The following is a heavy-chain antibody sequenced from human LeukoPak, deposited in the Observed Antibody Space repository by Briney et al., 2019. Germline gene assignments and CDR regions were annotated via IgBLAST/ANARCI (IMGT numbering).Heavy chain of an antibody. V-gene: IGHV1-18*01. CDR3: ARVVTGTIRNDF. D-gene: IGHD1-7*01. Sequence: EAPVKVSCKASGYTFDNYGITWVRQAPGQGLEWMGWISTFNGNANYAQKLQGRVTMTTDTSTSTAYMELRSLTSDDTAMYYCARVVTGTIRNDFWGQGTLVTVSS. J-gene: IGHJ4*02. CDR2: ISTFNGNA. CDR1: GYTFDNYG.